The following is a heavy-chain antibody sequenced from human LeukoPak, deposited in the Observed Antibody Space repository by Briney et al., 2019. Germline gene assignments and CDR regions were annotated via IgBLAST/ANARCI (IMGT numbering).Heavy chain of an antibody. D-gene: IGHD3-3*01. CDR2: INPNSGGT. J-gene: IGHJ6*02. V-gene: IGHV1-2*02. CDR1: GYTFTSYY. CDR3: ARDRRPYYDFWSGTRYYYYYGMDV. Sequence: GASVKVSCTASGYTFTSYYMHWVRQAPGQGLEWMGWINPNSGGTNYAQKFQGRVTMTRDTSISTAYMELSRLRSDDTAVYYCARDRRPYYDFWSGTRYYYYYGMDVWGQGTTVTVSS.